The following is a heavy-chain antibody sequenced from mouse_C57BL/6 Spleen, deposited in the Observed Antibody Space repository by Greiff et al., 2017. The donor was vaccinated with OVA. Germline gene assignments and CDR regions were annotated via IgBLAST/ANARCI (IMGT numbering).Heavy chain of an antibody. CDR1: GYTFTSYT. V-gene: IGHV1-4*01. Sequence: QVQLKESGAELARPGASVKMSCKASGYTFTSYTMHWVKQRPGQGLEWIGYINPSSGYTKYNQKFKDKATLTADKSSSTAYMQLSSLTSEDSAVYYCAREGYYDYDGGDYWGQGTTLTVSS. J-gene: IGHJ2*01. CDR3: AREGYYDYDGGDY. D-gene: IGHD2-4*01. CDR2: INPSSGYT.